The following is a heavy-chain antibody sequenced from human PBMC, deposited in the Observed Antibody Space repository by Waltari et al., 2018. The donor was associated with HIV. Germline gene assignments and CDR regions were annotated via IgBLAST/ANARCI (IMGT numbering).Heavy chain of an antibody. CDR1: GGSISSYY. V-gene: IGHV4-59*01. D-gene: IGHD3-9*01. J-gene: IGHJ6*02. CDR2: IYYSGST. CDR3: ARVSYDILTGFYYYYGMDV. Sequence: QVQLQESGPGLVKPSETLSLTCTVSGGSISSYYWRWIRQPPGKGLEWIGYIYYSGSTNYNPSLKSRVTISVDTSKNQFSLKLSSVTAADTAVYYCARVSYDILTGFYYYYGMDVWGQGTTVTVSS.